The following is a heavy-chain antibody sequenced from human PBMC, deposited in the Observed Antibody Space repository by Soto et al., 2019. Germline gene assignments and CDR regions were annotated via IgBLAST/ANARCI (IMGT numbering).Heavy chain of an antibody. J-gene: IGHJ6*02. V-gene: IGHV4-34*01. CDR1: GGSFSGYY. Sequence: SETLSLTCAVYGGSFSGYYWSWIRQPPGKGLEWIGEINHSGSTNYNPSLKSRVTISVDTSKNQFSLKLSSVTAADTAVYYCARVGTYANYYYGMHVWGQGTTVTVSS. D-gene: IGHD2-8*01. CDR3: ARVGTYANYYYGMHV. CDR2: INHSGST.